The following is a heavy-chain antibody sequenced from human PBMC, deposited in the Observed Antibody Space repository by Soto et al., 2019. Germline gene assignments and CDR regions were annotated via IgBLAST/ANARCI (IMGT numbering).Heavy chain of an antibody. J-gene: IGHJ4*02. D-gene: IGHD3-9*01. Sequence: QLQLQESGPGLVKPSETLSLTCTVSGGSVSSSSYYWGWVRQPPGKGLEWIGSVYYSGSTYYNPSLESRVTISVDKSKNQFSLKLMSLSAADTAVYYCWRLEGLAIISYYFDYWGQGALVTVSS. V-gene: IGHV4-39*01. CDR3: WRLEGLAIISYYFDY. CDR2: VYYSGST. CDR1: GGSVSSSSYY.